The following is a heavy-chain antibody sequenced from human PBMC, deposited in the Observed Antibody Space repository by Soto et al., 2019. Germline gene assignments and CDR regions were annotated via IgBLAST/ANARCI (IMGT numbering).Heavy chain of an antibody. J-gene: IGHJ5*02. D-gene: IGHD3-10*01. Sequence: SETLSLTCAVSGGSISSNNWWSWVRQPPGKGLEWIGEIYHSGSTNYNPSLKSRVTISVDTSKNQFSLKLSSVTAADTAVYYCARSLFTYWFDPWGQGTLVTVSS. V-gene: IGHV4-4*02. CDR3: ARSLFTYWFDP. CDR1: GGSISSNNW. CDR2: IYHSGST.